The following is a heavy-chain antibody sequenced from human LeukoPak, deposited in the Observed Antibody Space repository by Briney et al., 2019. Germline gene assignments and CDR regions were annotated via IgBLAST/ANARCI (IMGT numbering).Heavy chain of an antibody. D-gene: IGHD2-2*01. J-gene: IGHJ5*02. CDR3: AREPLPYCSSTSCHGFGFDP. CDR1: GYTFTSYG. V-gene: IGHV1-18*01. CDR2: ISAYNGNT. Sequence: ASVKVSCKASGYTFTSYGISWVRQAPGQGLEWMGWISAYNGNTNHAQKLQGRVTMTTDTSTSTAYMELRSLRSDDTAVYYCAREPLPYCSSTSCHGFGFDPWGQGTLVTVSS.